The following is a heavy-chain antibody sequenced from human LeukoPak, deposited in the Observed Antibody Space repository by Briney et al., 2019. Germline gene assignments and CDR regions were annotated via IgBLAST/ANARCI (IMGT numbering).Heavy chain of an antibody. CDR3: ARDLSSGFDY. Sequence: KSSETLSLTCTVSGGSISSGGYFWSWIRQHPGRGLEWIGYIYYSGITYYNPSLKSRVTRSVDTSKNQFSLKLSSVTAADTAVYYCARDLSSGFDYWGQGTLVTVSS. D-gene: IGHD3-22*01. V-gene: IGHV4-31*03. CDR2: IYYSGIT. J-gene: IGHJ4*02. CDR1: GGSISSGGYF.